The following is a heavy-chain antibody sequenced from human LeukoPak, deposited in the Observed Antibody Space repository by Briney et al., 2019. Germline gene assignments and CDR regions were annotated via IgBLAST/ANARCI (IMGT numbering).Heavy chain of an antibody. CDR1: GYSISSGYY. CDR2: IYHSGST. J-gene: IGHJ4*02. V-gene: IGHV4-38-2*02. Sequence: PSETLSLTCTVSGYSISSGYYWGWIRQPPGKGLEWIGSIYHSGSTYYNPSLKSRVTISVDTSKNQFSLKLSSVTAADTAVYYCARSYSSLTVTPGYWGQGTLVTVSS. CDR3: ARSYSSLTVTPGY. D-gene: IGHD1-7*01.